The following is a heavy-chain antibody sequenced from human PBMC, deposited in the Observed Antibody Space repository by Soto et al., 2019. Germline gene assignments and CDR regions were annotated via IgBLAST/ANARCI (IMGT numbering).Heavy chain of an antibody. J-gene: IGHJ6*02. Sequence: QVQLVQSGAEVKKPGASVKVSCKASGYTFTSYGISWVRQAPGQGLEWMGWISAYNGNTNDAQKLQGRVTMPTGTSKSTAYMELRSLRSDDTAVYYCARLYCISTSCYLGMDVWGQGTTVTVSS. CDR2: ISAYNGNT. CDR1: GYTFTSYG. D-gene: IGHD2-2*01. V-gene: IGHV1-18*01. CDR3: ARLYCISTSCYLGMDV.